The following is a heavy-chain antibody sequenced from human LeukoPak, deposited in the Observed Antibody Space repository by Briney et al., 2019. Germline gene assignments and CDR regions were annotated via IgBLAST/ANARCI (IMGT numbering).Heavy chain of an antibody. CDR2: IYPGDSDA. J-gene: IGHJ3*02. Sequence: GESLKISCKGSGYRFSSFYIGWVRQVPGKGLEWMGIIYPGDSDAKYSPSFQGLVTVSADKSISTAYLQWSSLKASDTAIYYCARPDVDEDGFHIWGQGTLVTVSS. D-gene: IGHD5-12*01. CDR3: ARPDVDEDGFHI. V-gene: IGHV5-51*01. CDR1: GYRFSSFY.